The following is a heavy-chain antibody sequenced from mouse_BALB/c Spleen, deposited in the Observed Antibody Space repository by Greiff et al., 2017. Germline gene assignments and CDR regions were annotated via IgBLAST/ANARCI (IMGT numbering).Heavy chain of an antibody. V-gene: IGHV8-11*01. CDR2: IWWNDYK. J-gene: IGHJ3*01. D-gene: IGHD2-2*01. CDR1: GFSLSTSGMS. Sequence: QVTLKESGPGILQPSQTLSLTCSFSGFSLSTSGMSVGWIRQPSGKGLEWLAHIWWNDYKYYNPALKSRLTISKDTSNNQVFLKIASVVTADTATYYCARIAEPLRGYDDGAWFAYWGQGTLVTVSA. CDR3: ARIAEPLRGYDDGAWFAY.